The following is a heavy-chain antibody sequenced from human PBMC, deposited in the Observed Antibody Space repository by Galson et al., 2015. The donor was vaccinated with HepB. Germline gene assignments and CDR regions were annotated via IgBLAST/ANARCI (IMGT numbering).Heavy chain of an antibody. Sequence: ETLSLTCTVSGGPLSSYYWSCIRQPAGTGLEWLGRIYTSGSTNYNPSLKSRVTMSVDTSKNQFSLKLSSVTAADTAVYYCAREGGDYDLDYWGQGTLVTVSS. CDR3: AREGGDYDLDY. CDR2: IYTSGST. J-gene: IGHJ4*02. CDR1: GGPLSSYY. V-gene: IGHV4-4*07. D-gene: IGHD4-17*01.